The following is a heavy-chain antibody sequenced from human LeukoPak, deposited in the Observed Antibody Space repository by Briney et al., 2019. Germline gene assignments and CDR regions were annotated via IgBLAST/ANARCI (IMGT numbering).Heavy chain of an antibody. Sequence: PSETLSLTCAVYGGSFGGYYWSWIRQPPGKGLEWIGEINHSGSTNYNPSLKSRVTISVDTSKNQFSLKLSSVTAADTAVYYCASGLGTRPYFDYWGQGTLVTVSS. J-gene: IGHJ4*02. D-gene: IGHD7-27*01. CDR1: GGSFGGYY. V-gene: IGHV4-34*01. CDR3: ASGLGTRPYFDY. CDR2: INHSGST.